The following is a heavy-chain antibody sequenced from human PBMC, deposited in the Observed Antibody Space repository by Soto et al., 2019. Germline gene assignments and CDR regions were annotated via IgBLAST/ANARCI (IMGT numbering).Heavy chain of an antibody. Sequence: PGGSLRLSCAASGVTFSSYAMHWVRQAPGKGLEWVAVISYDGSNKYYADSVKGRFTISRDNSKNTLYLQMNSLRAEDTAVYYCARVKVITIDYWGQGTLVTVSS. CDR1: GVTFSSYA. CDR3: ARVKVITIDY. J-gene: IGHJ4*02. D-gene: IGHD3-22*01. V-gene: IGHV3-30-3*01. CDR2: ISYDGSNK.